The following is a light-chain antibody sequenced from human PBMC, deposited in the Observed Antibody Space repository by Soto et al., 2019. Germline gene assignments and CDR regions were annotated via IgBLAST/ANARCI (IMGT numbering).Light chain of an antibody. CDR3: QQYGSSPGT. CDR1: PSVSSSY. Sequence: EIVLTQSPGTLSLTPGERATLSCRASPSVSSSYFAWYQQKPGQAPRLLIYGASSRATGIPDRFSGSGSGTDFTLTISRLEPEDFAVYYCQQYGSSPGTFGQGTKVEIK. CDR2: GAS. V-gene: IGKV3-20*01. J-gene: IGKJ1*01.